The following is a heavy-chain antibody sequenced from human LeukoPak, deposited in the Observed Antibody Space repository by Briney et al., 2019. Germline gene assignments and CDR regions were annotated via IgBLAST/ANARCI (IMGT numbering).Heavy chain of an antibody. CDR1: GFTFSSYW. D-gene: IGHD3-10*01. J-gene: IGHJ4*02. Sequence: GGSLRLSCAASGFTFSSYWMHWVRQAPGKGLVWVSRINSDGSSTSYADSVKGRFTISRDNAKNTLYLQMNSLKTEDTAVYYCTTDTPVYYGSGSYRPFDYWGQGTLVTVSS. CDR3: TTDTPVYYGSGSYRPFDY. CDR2: INSDGSST. V-gene: IGHV3-74*01.